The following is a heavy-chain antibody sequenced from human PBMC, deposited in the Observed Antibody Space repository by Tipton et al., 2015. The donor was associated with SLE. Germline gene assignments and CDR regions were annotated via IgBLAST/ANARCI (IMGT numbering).Heavy chain of an antibody. D-gene: IGHD1-26*01. CDR1: GGSIRTYY. CDR2: MYYSGIT. Sequence: TLSLTCTVSGGSIRTYYWSWIRQTPGKGLEWIGYMYYSGITNYNPSLNSRVTISVDTSKNQFSLKVNSVTAADTAVYYCARGGLGVSYYYYMDVWGKGTTVTVSS. V-gene: IGHV4-59*01. CDR3: ARGGLGVSYYYYMDV. J-gene: IGHJ6*03.